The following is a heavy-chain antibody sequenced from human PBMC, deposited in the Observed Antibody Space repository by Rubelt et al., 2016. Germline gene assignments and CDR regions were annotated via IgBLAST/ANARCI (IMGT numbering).Heavy chain of an antibody. J-gene: IGHJ4*02. CDR1: GGSFSGYY. CDR3: ARVSGWYRAPGQDFDY. V-gene: IGHV4-34*01. D-gene: IGHD6-19*01. Sequence: QVQLQQWGAGLLKPSETLSLTCAVYGGSFSGYYWSWIRQPPGKGLEWIGEINHSGSTNYNPCLKSRVTISVDTSKNQLSRKLSSVTAADTAVYYCARVSGWYRAPGQDFDYWGQGTLVTVSS. CDR2: INHSGST.